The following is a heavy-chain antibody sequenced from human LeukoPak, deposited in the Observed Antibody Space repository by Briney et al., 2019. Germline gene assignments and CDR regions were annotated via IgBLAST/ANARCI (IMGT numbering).Heavy chain of an antibody. CDR3: AREISGGSYIGWFDP. D-gene: IGHD2-15*01. CDR1: GYTFTSYG. V-gene: IGHV1-18*01. CDR2: ISAYNGNT. J-gene: IGHJ5*02. Sequence: ALVKVSCKASGYTFTSYGISWVRQAPGQGLEWMGWISAYNGNTNYAQKFQGRVTITADESTSTAYMELSSLRSEDTAVYYCAREISGGSYIGWFDPWGQGTLVTVSS.